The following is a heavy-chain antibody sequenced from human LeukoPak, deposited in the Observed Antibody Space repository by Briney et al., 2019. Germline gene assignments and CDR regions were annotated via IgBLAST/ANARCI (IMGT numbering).Heavy chain of an antibody. CDR2: INHSGST. CDR3: ARVSHYVWGSYRPNWFDP. CDR1: GGSFSGYY. D-gene: IGHD3-16*02. Sequence: PSETLSLTCAVYGGSFSGYYWSRLRQPPGKGLEWIGEINHSGSTSYNPSLKSRVTISVDTSKNQFSLKLSSVTAADTAVYYCARVSHYVWGSYRPNWFDPWGQGTLVTVSS. J-gene: IGHJ5*02. V-gene: IGHV4-34*01.